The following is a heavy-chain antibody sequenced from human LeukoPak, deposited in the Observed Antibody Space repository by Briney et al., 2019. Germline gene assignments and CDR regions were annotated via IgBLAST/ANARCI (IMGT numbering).Heavy chain of an antibody. J-gene: IGHJ3*02. CDR2: IIPIFGTA. D-gene: IGHD3-22*01. CDR3: AKTLHHYDSSEVPRNDAFDI. Sequence: ASVKVSCKASGGTFSSYAISWVRQAPGQGLEWMGSIIPIFGTANYAQKFQGRVTITTDESTSTAYMELSSLRSEDTAVYYCAKTLHHYDSSEVPRNDAFDIWGQGTMVTVSS. V-gene: IGHV1-69*05. CDR1: GGTFSSYA.